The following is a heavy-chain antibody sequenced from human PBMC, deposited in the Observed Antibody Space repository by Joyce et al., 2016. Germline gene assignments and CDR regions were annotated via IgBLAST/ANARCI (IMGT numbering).Heavy chain of an antibody. CDR3: ARAPRGPGYFDS. CDR2: IYHSGNT. Sequence: QLLLQESGPGLVKTSQTLSLTCAVSGDSFTTGGYAWNWSRQPPGKGLEWIGDIYHSGNTHFTPSLQSRGTISLDRSKSQFSLKLSSVTAADTAVYYCARAPRGPGYFDSWGQGTLVTVSS. D-gene: IGHD3-10*01. J-gene: IGHJ4*02. V-gene: IGHV4-30-2*01. CDR1: GDSFTTGGYA.